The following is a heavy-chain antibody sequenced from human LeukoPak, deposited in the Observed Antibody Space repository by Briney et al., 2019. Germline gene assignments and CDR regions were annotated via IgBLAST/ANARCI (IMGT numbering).Heavy chain of an antibody. Sequence: SETLSLTCAVYGGSFSGYYWSWTRQPPGKGLEWIGEINHSGSTNYNPSLKSRVTISVDTSKNQFSLKLSSVTAADTAVYYCARGGVVVVAATDGYFDYWGQGTLVTVSS. CDR2: INHSGST. V-gene: IGHV4-34*01. CDR3: ARGGVVVVAATDGYFDY. D-gene: IGHD2-15*01. J-gene: IGHJ4*02. CDR1: GGSFSGYY.